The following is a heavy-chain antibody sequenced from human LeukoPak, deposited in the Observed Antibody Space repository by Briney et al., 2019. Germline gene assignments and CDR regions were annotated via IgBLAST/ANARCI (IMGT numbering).Heavy chain of an antibody. J-gene: IGHJ1*01. D-gene: IGHD4-23*01. CDR3: ARDPIYGGKPRYSQH. Sequence: GGSLRLSCAASGFTFSSYGMHWVRQAPGKGLEWVAFIRYDESTKFYADSVKGRFTISRDNSKTTLYLQMNSLRAEDTAVYYCARDPIYGGKPRYSQHWGQGTLVTVSS. CDR1: GFTFSSYG. CDR2: IRYDESTK. V-gene: IGHV3-30*02.